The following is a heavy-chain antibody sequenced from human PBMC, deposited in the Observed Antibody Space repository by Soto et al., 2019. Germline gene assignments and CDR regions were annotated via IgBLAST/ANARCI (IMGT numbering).Heavy chain of an antibody. V-gene: IGHV3-33*01. CDR2: IWYDGSNK. CDR3: ATQGADVTIFGVVLPPREMDV. CDR1: GFTFSSYG. J-gene: IGHJ6*02. D-gene: IGHD3-3*01. Sequence: PGGSLRLSCAASGFTFSSYGMHWVRQAPGKGLEWVAVIWYDGSNKYYADSVKGRFTISRDNSKNTLYLQMNSLRAEDTAVYYCATQGADVTIFGVVLPPREMDVWSQGATVTVSS.